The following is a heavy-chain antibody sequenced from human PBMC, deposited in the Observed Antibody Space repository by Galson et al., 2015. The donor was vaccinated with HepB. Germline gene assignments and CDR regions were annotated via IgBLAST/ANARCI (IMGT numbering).Heavy chain of an antibody. CDR3: ARARSTPVDYSNSRYYFDY. V-gene: IGHV1-18*04. D-gene: IGHD4-11*01. Sequence: SVKVSCKASGYTFTSYGISWVRQAPGQGLEWMGWISAYNGNTNYAQKLQGRVTMTTDTSTSTAYMELRSLRSDDTAVYYCARARSTPVDYSNSRYYFDYWGQGTLVTVSS. J-gene: IGHJ4*02. CDR2: ISAYNGNT. CDR1: GYTFTSYG.